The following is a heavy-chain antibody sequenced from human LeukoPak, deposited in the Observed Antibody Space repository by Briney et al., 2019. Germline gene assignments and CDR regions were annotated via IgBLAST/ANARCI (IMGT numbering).Heavy chain of an antibody. V-gene: IGHV4-34*01. Sequence: SETLSLTCAVYGGSFSGYYWSWIRQPPGEGLEWIGEINHSGSTNYNPSLKSRVTISVDTSKNQFSLKLSSVTAADTAVYYCARVPYYYGSGSYDAFDIWGQGTMVTVSS. D-gene: IGHD3-10*01. CDR3: ARVPYYYGSGSYDAFDI. J-gene: IGHJ3*02. CDR1: GGSFSGYY. CDR2: INHSGST.